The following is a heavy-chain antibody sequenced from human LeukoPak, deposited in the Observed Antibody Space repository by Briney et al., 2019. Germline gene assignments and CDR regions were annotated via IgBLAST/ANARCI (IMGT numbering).Heavy chain of an antibody. CDR2: ISGSGINT. Sequence: SGGSLRLSCAASGFTFSSYAMSWVRQAPGKGLEWVSSISGSGINTYYANSVKGRFSIPRDNSKHTLYVKMHSQRAKDTAVYFCAKDYIGYDQDFDYWGQGTLVTVSS. D-gene: IGHD2-2*01. CDR1: GFTFSSYA. V-gene: IGHV3-23*01. CDR3: AKDYIGYDQDFDY. J-gene: IGHJ4*02.